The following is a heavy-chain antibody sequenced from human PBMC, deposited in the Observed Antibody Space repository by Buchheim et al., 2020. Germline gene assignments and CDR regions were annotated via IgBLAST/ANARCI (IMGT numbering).Heavy chain of an antibody. CDR3: ARDRSYALDV. J-gene: IGHJ6*02. V-gene: IGHV3-74*03. Sequence: EVQLVESGGGLVQPGGSLRLSCAASGFDFRNSWMHWVRQAPGKGLVWVSHINSDGSTTTYADSVKGRFTISRDNAKNTVYLEMNSLRVEDTAVYYCARDRSYALDVWGQGTT. CDR1: GFDFRNSW. CDR2: INSDGSTT.